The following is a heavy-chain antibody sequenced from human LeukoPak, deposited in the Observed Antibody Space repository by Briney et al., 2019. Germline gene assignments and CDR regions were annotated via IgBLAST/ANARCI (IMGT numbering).Heavy chain of an antibody. CDR3: AKELKWELLGASDY. V-gene: IGHV3-23*01. CDR1: GFTFSSSA. CDR2: ISGSGGST. D-gene: IGHD1-26*01. Sequence: GGSLRLSCAASGFTFSSSAMSWVRQAPGKGLEWVSAISGSGGSTYYADSVKGRFTISRDNSKNTLYLQMNSLRAEDTAVYYCAKELKWELLGASDYWGQGTLVTVSS. J-gene: IGHJ4*02.